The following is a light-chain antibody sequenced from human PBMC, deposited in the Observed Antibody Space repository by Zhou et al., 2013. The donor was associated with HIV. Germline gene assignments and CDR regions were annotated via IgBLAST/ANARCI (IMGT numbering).Light chain of an antibody. Sequence: ETVLTQSPGTLSLSPGERATLSCRASQSVSSSYLAWYQQKPGQAPRLLIYGSSSRVTGIPDRFSGSGSGTDFTLTISRLEPEDFAVYYCQQYDTARTWTFGQGTKVEIK. CDR2: GSS. V-gene: IGKV3-20*01. J-gene: IGKJ1*01. CDR1: QSVSSSY. CDR3: QQYDTARTWT.